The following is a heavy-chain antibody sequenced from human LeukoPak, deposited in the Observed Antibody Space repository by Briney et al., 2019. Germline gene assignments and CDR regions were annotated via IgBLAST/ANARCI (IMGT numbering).Heavy chain of an antibody. CDR2: IDPNNGGT. CDR3: ARIYARPRYYYVDV. D-gene: IGHD6-6*01. V-gene: IGHV1-2*02. Sequence: ASVKVSCKASGYTFTGYYMHWVRQAPGQGLEWMGWIDPNNGGTNYAQNFQGRVTMTRDTSISTAYMELSRLTSDDTAVYYCARIYARPRYYYVDVWGKGTTVTVSS. J-gene: IGHJ6*03. CDR1: GYTFTGYY.